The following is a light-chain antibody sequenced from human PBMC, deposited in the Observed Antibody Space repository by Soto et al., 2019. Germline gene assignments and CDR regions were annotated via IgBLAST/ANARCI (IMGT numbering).Light chain of an antibody. CDR2: AAS. CDR3: PQANSFPLT. CDR1: KGISSW. Sequence: DIQMTQSPASLSASVGDRVTITSGASKGISSWLAWDQQKPGKAPKLLIYAASSLQSGVPSRSSGSGSGTDFTLTLGSLQPEDFATYYCPQANSFPLTFGGGTKVDIK. V-gene: IGKV1-12*01. J-gene: IGKJ4*01.